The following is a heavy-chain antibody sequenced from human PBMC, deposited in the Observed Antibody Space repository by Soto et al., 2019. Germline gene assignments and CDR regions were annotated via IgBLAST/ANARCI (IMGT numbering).Heavy chain of an antibody. CDR1: GGTFSSYT. D-gene: IGHD6-6*01. CDR3: ARERSSGDAFDI. CDR2: IIPILGIA. J-gene: IGHJ3*02. V-gene: IGHV1-69*04. Sequence: SVKVSCKASGGTFSSYTSSWVRQAPGQGLEWMGRIIPILGIANYAQKFQGRVTITADKSTSTAYMELSSLRSEDTAVYYCARERSSGDAFDIWGQGTMVTVSS.